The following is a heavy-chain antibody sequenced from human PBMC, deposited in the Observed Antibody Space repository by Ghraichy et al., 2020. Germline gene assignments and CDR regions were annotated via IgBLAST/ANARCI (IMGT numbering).Heavy chain of an antibody. CDR1: GFTFSSYS. J-gene: IGHJ6*02. CDR2: ISSGTSYI. Sequence: LSLTCAASGFTFSSYSMNWVRQAPGKGLEWVSSISSGTSYIHYADSVKGRFTISRDNAKNSLYLQVISLRAEDTAVYYCARGGVFYDSSGDYYGMDVWGQGTTVTVSS. CDR3: ARGGVFYDSSGDYYGMDV. D-gene: IGHD3-22*01. V-gene: IGHV3-21*01.